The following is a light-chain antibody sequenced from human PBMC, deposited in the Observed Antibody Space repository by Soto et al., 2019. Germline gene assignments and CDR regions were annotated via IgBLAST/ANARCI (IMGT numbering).Light chain of an antibody. CDR3: QQYGSTPPIT. CDR2: GAS. Sequence: IGLTQSPGTLSLSPGGRATLSCRASQSVSRNYVAWYQQKPGQAPRLLIYGASSRASGIPDRFSGSGSGADFTLSITRLEPEDFAVYYCQQYGSTPPITFGQGTRLEIK. V-gene: IGKV3-20*01. CDR1: QSVSRNY. J-gene: IGKJ5*01.